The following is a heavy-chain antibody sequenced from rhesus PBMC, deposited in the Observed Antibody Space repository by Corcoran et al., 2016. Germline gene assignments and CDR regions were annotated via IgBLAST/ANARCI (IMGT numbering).Heavy chain of an antibody. CDR2: IYSSNGNT. V-gene: IGHV4S7*01. J-gene: IGHJ4*01. CDR1: GGSIRGGYG. Sequence: QVQLQESGPGLLKPSATLSLTCAVSGGSIRGGYGWGLFRQPPGKGLGWIGSIYSSNGNTYYNPSLKSRVTISTDTSKNQFSLKLSAVTAADTAVYYCARKGYCSGGVCYYFDYWGQGVLVTVSS. D-gene: IGHD2-8*01. CDR3: ARKGYCSGGVCYYFDY.